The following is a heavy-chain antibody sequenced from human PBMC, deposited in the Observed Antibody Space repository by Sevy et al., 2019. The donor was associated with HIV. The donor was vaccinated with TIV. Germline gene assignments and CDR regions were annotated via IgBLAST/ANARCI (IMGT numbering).Heavy chain of an antibody. CDR3: ASWELSGYYFDY. V-gene: IGHV3-30-3*01. CDR2: ISYDGSNK. CDR1: GFTFSSYA. Sequence: GGSLRLSCAASGFTFSSYAMHWVRQAPGKGLEWVAVISYDGSNKYYADSVKGRFTISRDNSKNTLYLQMNSLRAGDTAVYYCASWELSGYYFDYWGQGTLVTVSS. J-gene: IGHJ4*02. D-gene: IGHD3-16*02.